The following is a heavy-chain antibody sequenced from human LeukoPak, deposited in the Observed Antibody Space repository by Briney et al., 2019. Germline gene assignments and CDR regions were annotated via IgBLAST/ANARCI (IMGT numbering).Heavy chain of an antibody. Sequence: GASVKVSCKASGGTFSSYAISWVRQAPGQGLEWMGGIIPIFGTANYAQKFQGRVTITADKSTSTAYMELSSLRSEDTAVYYCARGCDFWSGYYCAFDIWGQGTMVTVSS. CDR3: ARGCDFWSGYYCAFDI. D-gene: IGHD3-3*01. J-gene: IGHJ3*02. CDR2: IIPIFGTA. V-gene: IGHV1-69*06. CDR1: GGTFSSYA.